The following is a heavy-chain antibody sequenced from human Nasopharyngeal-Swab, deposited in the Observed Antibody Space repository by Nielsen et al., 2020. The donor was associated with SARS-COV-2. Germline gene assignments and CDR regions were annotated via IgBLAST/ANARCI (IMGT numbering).Heavy chain of an antibody. D-gene: IGHD3-22*01. J-gene: IGHJ4*02. V-gene: IGHV3-21*01. CDR2: ISSSSSYI. CDR3: ARGGQGTYYYDSSGYYGEYYFDY. CDR1: GFTFSSYS. Sequence: GGSLRLSCAASGFTFSSYSMNWVRQAPGKGLEWVSSISSSSSYIYYADSVKGRFTISRDNAKNSLYLQMDSLRAEDTAVYYCARGGQGTYYYDSSGYYGEYYFDYWGQGTLVTVSS.